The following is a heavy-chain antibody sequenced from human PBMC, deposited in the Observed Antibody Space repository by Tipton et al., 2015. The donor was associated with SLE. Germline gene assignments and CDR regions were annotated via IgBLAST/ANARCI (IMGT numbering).Heavy chain of an antibody. Sequence: TLSLTCTVSGDSISSSGYYWVWIRQSPGKGLEWVGSIYDNGNTYYNPSLKSRVTISVDTSKNHFSLKLTSVTAADTAVYFCARQEWVTKPNCFDPWGQGILVTVSS. D-gene: IGHD3-3*01. CDR3: ARQEWVTKPNCFDP. CDR1: GDSISSSGYY. V-gene: IGHV4-39*01. CDR2: IYDNGNT. J-gene: IGHJ5*02.